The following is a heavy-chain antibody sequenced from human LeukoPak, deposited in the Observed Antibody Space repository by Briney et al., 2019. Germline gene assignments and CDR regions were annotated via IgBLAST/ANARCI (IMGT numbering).Heavy chain of an antibody. J-gene: IGHJ6*03. CDR3: ARTMVRGVDGSYYYYYYYMDV. CDR2: ISSSSSII. CDR1: GFTFSSYE. Sequence: PGGSLRLSCAASGFTFSSYEMNWVRQAPGKGLEWLSHISSSSSIIYYADSVKGRFTISRDNAKNSLYLQMNSLRAEDTAVYYCARTMVRGVDGSYYYYYYYMDVWGKGTTVTVSS. D-gene: IGHD3-10*01. V-gene: IGHV3-48*01.